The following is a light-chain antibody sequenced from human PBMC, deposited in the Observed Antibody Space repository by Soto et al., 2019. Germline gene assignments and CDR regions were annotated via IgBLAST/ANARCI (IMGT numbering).Light chain of an antibody. CDR1: SSNIGNNY. V-gene: IGLV1-51*01. CDR2: DNT. CDR3: GTWDISLSAWV. J-gene: IGLJ3*02. Sequence: QSVLPKPPSVSAAPGQKGTISCSGSSSNIGNNYVSWYQQFPGTAPKLLIYDNTQRPSGIPDRFSGSKSGTSATLGITGLQTGDEADYYCGTWDISLSAWVFGGGTKVTVL.